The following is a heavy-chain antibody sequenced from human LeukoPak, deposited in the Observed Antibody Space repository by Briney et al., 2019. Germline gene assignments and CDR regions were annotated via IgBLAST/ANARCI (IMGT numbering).Heavy chain of an antibody. Sequence: SETLSLTSAVYGGSFSGYYWSWIRQPPGKGLEWIGEIYHSGSTNYNPSLKSRVTISVDKSKNQFSLKLSSVTAADTAVYYCASREQWLPLEYWGQGTLVTVSS. J-gene: IGHJ4*02. D-gene: IGHD6-19*01. CDR2: IYHSGST. CDR3: ASREQWLPLEY. CDR1: GGSFSGYY. V-gene: IGHV4-34*01.